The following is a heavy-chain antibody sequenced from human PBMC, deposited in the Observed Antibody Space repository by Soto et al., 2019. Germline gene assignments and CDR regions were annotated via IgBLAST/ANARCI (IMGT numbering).Heavy chain of an antibody. V-gene: IGHV4-59*08. CDR1: RGSINSHY. Sequence: PSETLSLTCTVSRGSINSHYWSWIRQSPGKGLEYIGYISYSGSTNYNPSLKSRLTISVDTSKNQLSLKLTSVTAADTAVYYCASHKYFTDPLSAPFDFWGQGTLVTLSS. J-gene: IGHJ4*02. D-gene: IGHD3-10*01. CDR2: ISYSGST. CDR3: ASHKYFTDPLSAPFDF.